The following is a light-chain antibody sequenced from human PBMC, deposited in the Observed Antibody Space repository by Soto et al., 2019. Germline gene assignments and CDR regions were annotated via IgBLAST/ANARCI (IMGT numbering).Light chain of an antibody. J-gene: IGLJ1*01. CDR1: TIYIGGYNY. V-gene: IGLV2-8*01. Sequence: QSVLTQPPSASGSPGQSVAISCTGTTIYIGGYNYVSWYQQHPGKAPKLMIYEVNKRPSGVPDRFSGSKSGNTASLTVSGLQAEDEADYYCSSHGGNSPYVFGTGTKLTVL. CDR2: EVN. CDR3: SSHGGNSPYV.